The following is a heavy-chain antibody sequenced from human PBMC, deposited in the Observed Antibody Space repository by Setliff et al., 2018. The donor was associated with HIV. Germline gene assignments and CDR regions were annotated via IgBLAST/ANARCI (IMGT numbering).Heavy chain of an antibody. CDR3: ARGYCTNAVCSDAFDI. CDR2: ISAYNGNT. D-gene: IGHD2-8*01. Sequence: ASVKVSCKASGYTFTKYGVSWVRQAPGQGLEWMGWISAYNGNTNYPQKFQGRVTMTTDTSTSTAYMELRSLRSDDTAVYYCARGYCTNAVCSDAFDIWGQGTRGTVS. J-gene: IGHJ3*02. V-gene: IGHV1-18*01. CDR1: GYTFTKYG.